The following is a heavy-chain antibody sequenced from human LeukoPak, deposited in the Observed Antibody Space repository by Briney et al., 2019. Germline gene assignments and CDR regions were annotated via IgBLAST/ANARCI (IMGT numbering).Heavy chain of an antibody. Sequence: ASVKVSCKASGYTFTSYGISWVRQAPGQGLEWMGWINPNSGGTNYAQKFQGWVTMTRDTSISTAYMELSRLRSDDTAVYYCAREERVGATRRLWAFDIWGQGTMVTVSS. CDR1: GYTFTSYG. CDR3: AREERVGATRRLWAFDI. V-gene: IGHV1-2*04. D-gene: IGHD1-26*01. J-gene: IGHJ3*02. CDR2: INPNSGGT.